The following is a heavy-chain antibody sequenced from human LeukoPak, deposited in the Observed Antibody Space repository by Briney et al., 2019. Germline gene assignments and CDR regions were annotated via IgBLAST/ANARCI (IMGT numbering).Heavy chain of an antibody. J-gene: IGHJ6*02. CDR3: AKDPTNYGDYGGGMDV. Sequence: GGSLRLSCAASGFTFSSYGMHWVRQAPGKGLEWVAVISYDGSNKYYADSVKGRFTISRDNSKNTLYLQMNSLRAEDTAVYYCAKDPTNYGDYGGGMDVWGQGTTVTVSS. D-gene: IGHD4-17*01. CDR2: ISYDGSNK. V-gene: IGHV3-30*18. CDR1: GFTFSSYG.